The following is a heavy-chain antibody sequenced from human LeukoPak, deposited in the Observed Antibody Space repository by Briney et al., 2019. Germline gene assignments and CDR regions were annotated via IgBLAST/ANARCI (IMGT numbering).Heavy chain of an antibody. CDR1: GYTFTSYG. CDR2: ISAYNGNT. V-gene: IGHV1-18*01. CDR3: ATARGSGSYVDP. Sequence: ASVKVSCKASGYTFTSYGISWVRQAPGQGLEWMGWISAYNGNTNYAQKLQGRVTMTTDTSTSTAYMELRSLRSEDTAVYYCATARGSGSYVDPWGQGTLVTVSS. D-gene: IGHD1-26*01. J-gene: IGHJ5*02.